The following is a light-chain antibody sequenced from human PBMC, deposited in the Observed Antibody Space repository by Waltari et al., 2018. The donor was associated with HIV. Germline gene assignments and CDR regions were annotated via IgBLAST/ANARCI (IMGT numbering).Light chain of an antibody. J-gene: IGLJ3*02. CDR3: ATWDDSLNTWG. CDR2: SNG. CDR1: NSNIGSNS. Sequence: HSVLTQPPSASGTPGQRVTISCSGSNSNIGSNSVNWYQQLPGTAPKLLISSNGQRPSGGPDRFSGAKFGTSASLAVGGLQSEDEADYYWATWDDSLNTWGFGGGTKLTVL. V-gene: IGLV1-44*01.